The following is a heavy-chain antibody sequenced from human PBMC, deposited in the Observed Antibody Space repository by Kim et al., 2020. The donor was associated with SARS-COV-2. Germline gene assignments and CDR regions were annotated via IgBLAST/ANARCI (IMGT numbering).Heavy chain of an antibody. CDR1: GFTFSSYA. CDR2: ISGSGGST. V-gene: IGHV3-23*01. CDR3: AKGVSDFDWLFWV. D-gene: IGHD3-9*01. J-gene: IGHJ4*02. Sequence: GGSLRLSCAVSGFTFSSYAMSWVRQAPGKGLEWVSAISGSGGSTYYADSVKGRFTISRDNSKNTLYLQMNSLRAEDTAVYYCAKGVSDFDWLFWVWGQGTLVTVSS.